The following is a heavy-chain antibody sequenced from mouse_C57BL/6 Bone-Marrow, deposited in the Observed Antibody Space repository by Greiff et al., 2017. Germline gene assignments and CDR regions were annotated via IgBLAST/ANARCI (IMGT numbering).Heavy chain of an antibody. CDR3: ARRGYREAY. D-gene: IGHD2-12*01. Sequence: QVQLKQPGAELVRPGSSVKLSCKASGYTFTSYWMDWVKQRPGQGLEWIGNIYPSTSETHYNQKFKDKATLTVDKSSSTADMQLSSLNSEDSAVYYCARRGYREAYWGQGTLDTVSA. J-gene: IGHJ3*01. V-gene: IGHV1-61*01. CDR2: IYPSTSET. CDR1: GYTFTSYW.